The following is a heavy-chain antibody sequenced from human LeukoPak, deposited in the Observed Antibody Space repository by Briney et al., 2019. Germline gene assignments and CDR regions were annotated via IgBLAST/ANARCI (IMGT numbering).Heavy chain of an antibody. CDR2: IYSGGDT. Sequence: GGSLRLSCAASGFTFSSYAMSWVRQAPGKGLEWVSIIYSGGDTYYADSVKGRFTISGDNSKNTLYLQMNNLRADDTAVYYCTRGPGSTWYSDYWGPRTLVTVSS. CDR1: GFTFSSYA. V-gene: IGHV3-66*02. CDR3: TRGPGSTWYSDY. J-gene: IGHJ4*02. D-gene: IGHD6-13*01.